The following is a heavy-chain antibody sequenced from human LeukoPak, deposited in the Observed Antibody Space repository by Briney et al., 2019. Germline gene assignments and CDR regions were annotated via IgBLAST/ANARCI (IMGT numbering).Heavy chain of an antibody. CDR1: GFTFSRYW. D-gene: IGHD6-6*01. Sequence: GGPLRLSCAASGFTFSRYWMSWVRQAPGKGLEWVANIKPDGSGKYYLDSVKGRFTVSRDNAKNSQFLQMNSLRAEDTAVYYCARDRGDGSSSWDYWGQGTLVTVSS. CDR2: IKPDGSGK. CDR3: ARDRGDGSSSWDY. J-gene: IGHJ4*02. V-gene: IGHV3-7*05.